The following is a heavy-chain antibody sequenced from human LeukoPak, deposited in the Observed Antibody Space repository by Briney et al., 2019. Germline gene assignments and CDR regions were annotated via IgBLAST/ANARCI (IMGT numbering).Heavy chain of an antibody. J-gene: IGHJ6*03. CDR2: ISGSGGST. CDR1: GFTFSSYA. D-gene: IGHD3-3*01. CDR3: AKDRPNDFWSGYYYYYYMDV. Sequence: GGSLGLSCAASGFTFSSYAMSWVRQAPGKGLEWVSAISGSGGSTYYADSVKGRFTISRDNSKNTLYLQMNSLRAEDTAVYYCAKDRPNDFWSGYYYYYYMDVWGKGTTVTVSS. V-gene: IGHV3-23*01.